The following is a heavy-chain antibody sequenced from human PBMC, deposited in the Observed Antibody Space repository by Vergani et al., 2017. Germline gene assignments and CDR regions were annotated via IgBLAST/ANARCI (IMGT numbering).Heavy chain of an antibody. J-gene: IGHJ4*02. CDR3: AKHFRGWGIDY. D-gene: IGHD3-16*01. CDR1: GFTLRNYD. CDR2: IQFDGSNQ. V-gene: IGHV3-30*02. Sequence: QVQLVESGGGVVQRGGSLRLSCATSGFTLRNYDMQWIRQGPGKGLEFVAFIQFDGSNQYYADSVKGRFTLSRDFSKNTLYLQMNSLRTGDTATYYCAKHFRGWGIDYWGQGTQVIVSS.